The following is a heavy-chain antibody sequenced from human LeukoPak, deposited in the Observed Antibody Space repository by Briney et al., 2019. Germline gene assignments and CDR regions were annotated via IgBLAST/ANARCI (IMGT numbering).Heavy chain of an antibody. CDR2: ISGSGGST. J-gene: IGHJ1*01. D-gene: IGHD2-15*01. CDR1: GFTFSSYA. Sequence: GGSLRLSCSASGFTFSSYAMSWVRQAPGKGLEWVSAISGSGGSTYYADSVKGRFTIARDNSKNTLYLQMNRLRAEDTAVYYCAKDSTYCSGGSCYRIPEYFQHWGQGTLVTVSS. V-gene: IGHV3-23*01. CDR3: AKDSTYCSGGSCYRIPEYFQH.